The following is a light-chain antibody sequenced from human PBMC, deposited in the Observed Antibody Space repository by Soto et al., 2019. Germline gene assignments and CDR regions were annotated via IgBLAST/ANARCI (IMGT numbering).Light chain of an antibody. CDR2: AAS. CDR1: QSVSSN. Sequence: EIVMTQSPSTLSVTPGERATLSCRASQSVSSNVAWYQQKPGQAPRLLIYAASTRATGIPATFSGSGSGTDFTLTISSLQSEDFAIYYCQQYNNWPRTFGQGTKVDIK. CDR3: QQYNNWPRT. J-gene: IGKJ1*01. V-gene: IGKV3-15*01.